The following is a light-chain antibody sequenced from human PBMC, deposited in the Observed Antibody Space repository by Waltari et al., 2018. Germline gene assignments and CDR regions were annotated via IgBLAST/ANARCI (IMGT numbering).Light chain of an antibody. CDR3: QQYNNWPPHT. V-gene: IGKV3-15*01. CDR2: GAS. J-gene: IGKJ2*01. CDR1: QSVSSN. Sequence: EIVMTQSPATLSVSPGERATLSCRASQSVSSNLAWYQQKPGQAPRLLIYGASTRATGIPARFSGSASGTEFTLTISSLQSEDFAVYYCQQYNNWPPHTFGQGTKLEIK.